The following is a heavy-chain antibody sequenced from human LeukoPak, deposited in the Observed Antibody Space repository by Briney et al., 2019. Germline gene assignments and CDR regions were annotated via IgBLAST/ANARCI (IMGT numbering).Heavy chain of an antibody. Sequence: GGSLRLSCAASGFTFSSYSMNWVRQAPGKGLEWVSSISSSSSYIYYADSVKGRFTISRDNAKNLLYLQMNSLRAEDTAVYYCARGVNYYDSSGYTKYFDYWRQGTLVTVSS. CDR1: GFTFSSYS. CDR2: ISSSSSYI. D-gene: IGHD3-22*01. J-gene: IGHJ4*02. V-gene: IGHV3-21*01. CDR3: ARGVNYYDSSGYTKYFDY.